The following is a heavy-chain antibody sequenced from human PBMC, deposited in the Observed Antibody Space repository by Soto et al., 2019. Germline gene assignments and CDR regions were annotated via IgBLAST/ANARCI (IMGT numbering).Heavy chain of an antibody. J-gene: IGHJ6*01. CDR2: TDAGNGNT. CDR3: ARAGYTDGSPYYGMDV. CDR1: GYPFTSFP. Sequence: GGSVKVSFKASGYPFTSFPTHWVRQAPGQRLEWTGWTDAGNGNTKYSHKFRGRVTFTTETSASTAYMDLSSLRSEDTSVYYCARAGYTDGSPYYGMDVWGQGTTVTVSS. V-gene: IGHV1-3*01. D-gene: IGHD5-18*01.